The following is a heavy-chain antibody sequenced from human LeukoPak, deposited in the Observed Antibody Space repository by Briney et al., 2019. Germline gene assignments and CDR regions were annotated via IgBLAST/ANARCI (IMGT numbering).Heavy chain of an antibody. J-gene: IGHJ6*01. Sequence: PAESLRLSCAASGFSFSSYSINCVRQAPRNGLEWVSSISSSSSYIYYADSVKGRFTISRHNAKNPTYMQMNSLRAEDPDMYFRGRNVYYYYYGMVVSGQGTTVSVSS. V-gene: IGHV3-21*01. CDR3: GRNVYYYYYGMVV. CDR2: ISSSSSYI. CDR1: GFSFSSYS.